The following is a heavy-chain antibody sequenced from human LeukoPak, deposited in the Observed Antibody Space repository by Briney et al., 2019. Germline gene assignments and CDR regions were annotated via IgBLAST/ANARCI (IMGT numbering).Heavy chain of an antibody. CDR3: ARGGSGYSYGYDY. CDR1: GFTFSSYE. Sequence: PGGSLRLSCAAYGFTFSSYEMNWDRQAPGKGLEWVSYISSSGGTIYYADSVKGRFTISRDNAKNSLYLQMNSLRAEDTAVYYCARGGSGYSYGYDYWGQGTLFTVSS. J-gene: IGHJ4*02. V-gene: IGHV3-48*03. CDR2: ISSSGGTI. D-gene: IGHD5-18*01.